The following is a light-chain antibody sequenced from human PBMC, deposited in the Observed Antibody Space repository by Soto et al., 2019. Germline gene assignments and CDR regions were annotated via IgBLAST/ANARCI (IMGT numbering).Light chain of an antibody. Sequence: QSVLTQPPSVSAAPGQKVTISCSGSRSNIGHNYVSWYQQYPGKAPKLIIYEVRNRPSGVSNRFSASKSGNTASLTISGLQAEDEAVYYCYSYTGSATVIFGGGTKLTVL. CDR3: YSYTGSATVI. J-gene: IGLJ2*01. CDR2: EVR. CDR1: RSNIGHNY. V-gene: IGLV2-14*01.